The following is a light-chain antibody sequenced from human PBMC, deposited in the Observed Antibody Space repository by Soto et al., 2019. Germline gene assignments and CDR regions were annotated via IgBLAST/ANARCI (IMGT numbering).Light chain of an antibody. CDR1: QSISSY. J-gene: IGKJ2*01. V-gene: IGKV1-39*01. CDR3: QQTYSTPYT. CDR2: AAS. Sequence: DIQMTQSPSSLSASVGDRVTITCRASQSISSYLNWYRQKPGKAPKLLIFAASSLQTGVPSRFSGSGSGTAFILTISSLQPEDFATYYCQQTYSTPYTFGQGTKLEIK.